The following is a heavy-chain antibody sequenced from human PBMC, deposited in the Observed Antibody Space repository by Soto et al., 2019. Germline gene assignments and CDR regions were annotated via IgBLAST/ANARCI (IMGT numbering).Heavy chain of an antibody. CDR2: ISYDGSNK. Sequence: GGSLRLSCAASGFTFSSYAMHWVRQAPGKGLEWVAVISYDGSNKYYADSVKGRFTISRDNSKNTLYLQMNSLRAEDTAVYYCARELGSLRYFDWTPIGRRDYYYGMDVWGQGTTVTVSS. CDR3: ARELGSLRYFDWTPIGRRDYYYGMDV. J-gene: IGHJ6*02. V-gene: IGHV3-30-3*01. D-gene: IGHD3-9*01. CDR1: GFTFSSYA.